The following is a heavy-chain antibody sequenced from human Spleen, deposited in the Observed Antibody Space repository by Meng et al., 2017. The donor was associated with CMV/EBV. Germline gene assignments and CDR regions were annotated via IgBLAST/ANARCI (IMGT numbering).Heavy chain of an antibody. CDR2: IVPMYGPA. D-gene: IGHD1-26*01. Sequence: CNVDGGTCGSSAIAWVRQAPGQGLECMGRIVPMYGPANYARKFQGRVTITTDESTSTAYMELNSLGSEDTAVYYCARAGQYTGSYEYWGQGTLVTVSS. CDR3: ARAGQYTGSYEY. J-gene: IGHJ4*02. V-gene: IGHV1-69*05. CDR1: GGTCGSSA.